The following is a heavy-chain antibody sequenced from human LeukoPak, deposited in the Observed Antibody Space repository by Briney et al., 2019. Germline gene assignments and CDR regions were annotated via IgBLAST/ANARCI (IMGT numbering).Heavy chain of an antibody. V-gene: IGHV1-18*01. CDR2: ISAYNGNT. D-gene: IGHD2-2*01. Sequence: ASVKVSCKASGYTFTNFGITWVRQAPGQGLEWMGWISAYNGNTKYAQNLQGRVTMTTDTSTSTAYMELRSLISADTAIYYCARGGVVPATVSNWFDPWGQGTLVTVSS. CDR1: GYTFTNFG. J-gene: IGHJ5*02. CDR3: ARGGVVPATVSNWFDP.